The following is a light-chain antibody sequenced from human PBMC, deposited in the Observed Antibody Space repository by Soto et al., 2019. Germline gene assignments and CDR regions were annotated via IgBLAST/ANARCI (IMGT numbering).Light chain of an antibody. J-gene: IGKJ1*01. Sequence: EIVLTQSPGTLSLSPGERATLSCRTSQSVSSSSLAWYQQKPGQAPRLVIYGASTRATGIPDRFSGSGSGTDFTLTISRLEPEDFAVYYCQQYGTSFWTFGQGTKVDIK. CDR1: QSVSSSS. CDR3: QQYGTSFWT. CDR2: GAS. V-gene: IGKV3-20*01.